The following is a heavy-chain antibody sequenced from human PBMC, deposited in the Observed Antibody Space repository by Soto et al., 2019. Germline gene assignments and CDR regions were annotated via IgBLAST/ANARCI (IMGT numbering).Heavy chain of an antibody. Sequence: QVQLVQSGAEVKRPGSSVKVSCKASGGTFTHSAVAWVRQAPGHRPEWMGMIIPMFGSTNSAQKFRDRVTFSAATYTNTAYMELSSLRSEDTAVYYCATPSGLLGQYSALPDNWGQGTLVTVSS. J-gene: IGHJ4*02. D-gene: IGHD5-12*01. V-gene: IGHV1-69*06. CDR3: ATPSGLLGQYSALPDN. CDR1: GGTFTHSA. CDR2: IIPMFGST.